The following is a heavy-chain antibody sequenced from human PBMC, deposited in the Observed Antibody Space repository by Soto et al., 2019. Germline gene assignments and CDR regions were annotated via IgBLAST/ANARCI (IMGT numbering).Heavy chain of an antibody. D-gene: IGHD2-2*02. V-gene: IGHV3-23*01. CDR2: ISGSGVST. J-gene: IGHJ4*02. Sequence: GGSLRLSCAASGFTFSSYAMSWVRQAPGKALEWVSVISGSGVSTYYVDSVKGRFTISRDNSRNTLYLQMNSLRAEDTAVYYCAKDGEVSHIVVVPAAIDYWGQGTLVTVSS. CDR1: GFTFSSYA. CDR3: AKDGEVSHIVVVPAAIDY.